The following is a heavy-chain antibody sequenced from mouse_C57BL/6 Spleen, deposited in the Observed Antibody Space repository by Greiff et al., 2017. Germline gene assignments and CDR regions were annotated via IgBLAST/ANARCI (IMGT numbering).Heavy chain of an antibody. CDR3: ARRDYYSNWDFDY. CDR1: GYTFTDYY. D-gene: IGHD2-5*01. J-gene: IGHJ2*01. V-gene: IGHV1-26*01. CDR2: INPNNGGT. Sequence: VQLQQSGPELVKPGASVKISCKASGYTFTDYYMNWVKQSHGKSLEWIGDINPNNGGTSYNQKFKGKATLTVDKSSSTAYMELRSLTSEDSAVYYCARRDYYSNWDFDYWGQGTTLTVSS.